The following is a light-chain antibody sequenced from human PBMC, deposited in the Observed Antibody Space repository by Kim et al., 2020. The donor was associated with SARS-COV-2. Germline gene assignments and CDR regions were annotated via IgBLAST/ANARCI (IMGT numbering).Light chain of an antibody. CDR1: QSVGTN. V-gene: IGKV3-15*01. CDR3: HQYNDWPPGDT. Sequence: SPGDRATLFCRASQSVGTNVAWYQHKPGQAPRVLIYGASTRATGIPARFSGSGSGTEFTLSISSLQSEDFAVYFCHQYNDWPPGDTFGQGTKLEI. J-gene: IGKJ2*01. CDR2: GAS.